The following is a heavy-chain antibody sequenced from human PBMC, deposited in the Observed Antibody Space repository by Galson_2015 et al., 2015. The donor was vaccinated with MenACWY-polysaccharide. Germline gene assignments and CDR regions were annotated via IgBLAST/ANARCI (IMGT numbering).Heavy chain of an antibody. J-gene: IGHJ4*02. D-gene: IGHD7-27*01. CDR1: GFTFSSYA. Sequence: SLRLSCAASGFTFSSYAMHWVRQAPGKGLEWVAVISYDGSNKYYADSVKGRFTISRDNSKNTLYLQMNSLRAEDTAVYYCARERSSWGYFDYWGQGTLVTVSS. CDR2: ISYDGSNK. CDR3: ARERSSWGYFDY. V-gene: IGHV3-30-3*01.